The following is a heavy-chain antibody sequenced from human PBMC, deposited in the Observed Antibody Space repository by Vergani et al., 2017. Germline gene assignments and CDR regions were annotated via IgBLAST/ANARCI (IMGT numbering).Heavy chain of an antibody. J-gene: IGHJ5*02. CDR3: ARDNSGYDYNWFDP. V-gene: IGHV4-31*03. D-gene: IGHD5-12*01. CDR1: GGPISSGGYY. CDR2: TYYSVST. Sequence: QVQLQESCPGLVKPSQTLSLICTVSGGPISSGGYYRSWIRQHPGKGLEWIGYTYYSVSTYYNPSLKSRVTISVDTSKNQFSLKLSSVTAADTAVYYCARDNSGYDYNWFDPWGQGTLVTVSS.